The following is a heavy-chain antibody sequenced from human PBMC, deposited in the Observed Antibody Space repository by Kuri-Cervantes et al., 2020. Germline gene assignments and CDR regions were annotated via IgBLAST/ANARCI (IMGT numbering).Heavy chain of an antibody. J-gene: IGHJ4*02. CDR1: GFTFSNYW. CDR2: INREGGEK. Sequence: GESLKISCATSGFTFSNYWMNWVRQAPGKGLEWVGNINREGGEKYYLDSVKGRFIISRDNAKNSLLLQMNSLRAEDTALYYCARDTDGGFSWSYWGQGTLVTVSS. D-gene: IGHD4-23*01. V-gene: IGHV3-7*01. CDR3: ARDTDGGFSWSY.